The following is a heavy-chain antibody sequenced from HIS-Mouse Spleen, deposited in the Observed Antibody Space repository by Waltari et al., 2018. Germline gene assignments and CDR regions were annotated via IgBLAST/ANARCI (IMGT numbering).Heavy chain of an antibody. CDR1: FTFSNAW. V-gene: IGHV3-15*01. CDR3: IATTGY. Sequence: FTFSNAWMSWVRQAPGKGLEWVGRIKSKTDGGTTDYTAPVKGRFTISRDDSKNTLYLQMNSLKTEDTAVYYCIATTGYWGQGTLVTVSS. CDR2: IKSKTDGGTT. J-gene: IGHJ4*02. D-gene: IGHD3-9*01.